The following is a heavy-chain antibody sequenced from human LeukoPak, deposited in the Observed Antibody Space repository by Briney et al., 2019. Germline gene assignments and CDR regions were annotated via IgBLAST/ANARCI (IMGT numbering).Heavy chain of an antibody. J-gene: IGHJ4*02. D-gene: IGHD5-12*01. CDR3: ARGDGYSGDEFDY. V-gene: IGHV4-59*12. Sequence: SETLSLTCTVSGGSISSYYWSWIRQPPGKGLEWIGSIYYSGSTYYNPSLKSRVTISVDTSKNQFSLKLSSVTAADTAVYYCARGDGYSGDEFDYWGQGTLVTVSS. CDR2: IYYSGST. CDR1: GGSISSYY.